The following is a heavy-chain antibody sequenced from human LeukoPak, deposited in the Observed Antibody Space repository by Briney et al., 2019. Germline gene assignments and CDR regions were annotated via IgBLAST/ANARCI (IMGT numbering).Heavy chain of an antibody. CDR2: IIPMIGTT. J-gene: IGHJ4*02. Sequence: GASVKVSCKSSGGIFNNHAFSWVRQAPGQGLEWMGGIIPMIGTTTYAQKFQGRVTITTDESTGTTYMELSSLRSGDTAIYYCARQSSSWQGLSFDYWGPGTLVTVSA. V-gene: IGHV1-69*05. CDR1: GGIFNNHA. CDR3: ARQSSSWQGLSFDY. D-gene: IGHD2-2*01.